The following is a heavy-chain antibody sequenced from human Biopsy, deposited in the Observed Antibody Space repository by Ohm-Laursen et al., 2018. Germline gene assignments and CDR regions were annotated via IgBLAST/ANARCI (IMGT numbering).Heavy chain of an antibody. D-gene: IGHD3-9*01. CDR3: ATKLTGYFHH. J-gene: IGHJ1*01. CDR1: GGTFSRYG. Sequence: SVKVSCKSPGGTFSRYGINWVRQAPGQGLEWLGENIPILGTGNYAQKFQGRVTVAADTSTSTATMELRSLRSDDTAVYYCATKLTGYFHHWGQGTLVTVSS. CDR2: NIPILGTG. V-gene: IGHV1-69*06.